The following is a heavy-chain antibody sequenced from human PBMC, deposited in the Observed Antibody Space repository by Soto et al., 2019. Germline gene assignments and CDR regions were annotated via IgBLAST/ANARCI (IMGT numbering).Heavy chain of an antibody. CDR3: ARGGCSGGSCYSTPYYYYYYGMDV. V-gene: IGHV4-31*03. CDR2: IYYSGST. D-gene: IGHD2-15*01. Sequence: SETLSLTCTVSGCSISSGGYYWSWLRQHPGKGLEWIGYIYYSGSTYYNPSLKSRVTISVDTSKNQFSLKLSSVTAADTAVYYCARGGCSGGSCYSTPYYYYYYGMDVWGQGTTVTVSS. J-gene: IGHJ6*02. CDR1: GCSISSGGYY.